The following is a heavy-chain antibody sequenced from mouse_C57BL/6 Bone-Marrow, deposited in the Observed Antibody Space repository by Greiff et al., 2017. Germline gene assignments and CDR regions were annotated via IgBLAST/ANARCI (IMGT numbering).Heavy chain of an antibody. V-gene: IGHV1-74*01. Sequence: VQLQQPGAELVKPGSSVKVSCKASDYTFTSCWMHWVKQRPGQGLEWIGWFHLSDNDTKYNQKFKGKATLTVDTSSSTAYMQLSSLTSEDSAVYNCASFGGPFAYWGQGTLVTVSA. CDR1: DYTFTSCW. CDR2: FHLSDNDT. J-gene: IGHJ3*01. CDR3: ASFGGPFAY.